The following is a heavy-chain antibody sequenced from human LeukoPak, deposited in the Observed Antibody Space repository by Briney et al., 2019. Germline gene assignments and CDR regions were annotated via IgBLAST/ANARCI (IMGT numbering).Heavy chain of an antibody. CDR2: IYYSGST. CDR3: ARRRPSVAANYFDY. V-gene: IGHV4-59*01. J-gene: IGHJ4*02. Sequence: SETLSLTCTVSGGSISSYYWSWIRQPQGKGLEWIGYIYYSGSTNYNPSLKSRVTISVDTSKNQFSLKLSSVTAADTAVYYCARRRPSVAANYFDYWGQGTLVTVSS. D-gene: IGHD6-19*01. CDR1: GGSISSYY.